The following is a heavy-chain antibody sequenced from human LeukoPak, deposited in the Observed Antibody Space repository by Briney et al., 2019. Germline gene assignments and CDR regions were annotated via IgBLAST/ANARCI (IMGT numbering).Heavy chain of an antibody. CDR1: GGSISSYY. D-gene: IGHD3-10*01. V-gene: IGHV4-34*01. CDR3: ARNAGTTRYYYGSGSSNWFDP. J-gene: IGHJ5*02. Sequence: SETLSLTCTVSGGSISSYYWSWIRQPPGKGLEWIGEINHSGSTNYNPSLKSRVTISVDTSKNQFSLKLSSVTAADTAVYYCARNAGTTRYYYGSGSSNWFDPWGQGTLVTVSS. CDR2: INHSGST.